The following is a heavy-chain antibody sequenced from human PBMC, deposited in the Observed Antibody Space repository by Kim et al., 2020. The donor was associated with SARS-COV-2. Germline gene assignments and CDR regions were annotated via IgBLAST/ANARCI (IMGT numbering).Heavy chain of an antibody. V-gene: IGHV1-2*02. CDR2: INPNSGGT. Sequence: ASVKVSCKASGYTFTGYYMHWVRQAPGQGLEWMGWINPNSGGTNYAQKFQGRVTMTRDTSISTAYMELSRLRSDDTAVYYCARPLPEDYYDSSGYGESRDAFDIWGQGTMVTVSS. D-gene: IGHD3-22*01. J-gene: IGHJ3*02. CDR1: GYTFTGYY. CDR3: ARPLPEDYYDSSGYGESRDAFDI.